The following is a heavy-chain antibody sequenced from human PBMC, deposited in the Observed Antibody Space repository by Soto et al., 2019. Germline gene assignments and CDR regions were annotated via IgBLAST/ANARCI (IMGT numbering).Heavy chain of an antibody. CDR3: AKEYVATIEYLDY. D-gene: IGHD5-12*01. V-gene: IGHV3-30*18. CDR2: ISYDGSNK. J-gene: IGHJ4*02. Sequence: QVQLVESGGGVVQPGRSLRLSCAASGFTFSSYGMQWVRQAPGKGLEWVAVISYDGSNKYYADSVKGRFTISRDNSKNTLYLQMNSLRAEDTAVYYCAKEYVATIEYLDYWGQGTLVTVSS. CDR1: GFTFSSYG.